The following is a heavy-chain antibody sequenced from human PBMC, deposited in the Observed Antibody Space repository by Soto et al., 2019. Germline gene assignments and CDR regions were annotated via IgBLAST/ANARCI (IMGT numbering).Heavy chain of an antibody. CDR3: AGLKYFHSSDYYLDY. J-gene: IGHJ4*02. CDR2: IYFSGST. CDR1: GGSISSNSYY. Sequence: SETLSLTCTVSGGSISSNSYYWGWIRQPPGKGLEWIGSIYFSGSTYYNPSLQSRVTISVDTSKNQFSLKLSSVTAADTAVYYCAGLKYFHSSDYYLDYWGQGTLVTVSS. D-gene: IGHD3-22*01. V-gene: IGHV4-39*01.